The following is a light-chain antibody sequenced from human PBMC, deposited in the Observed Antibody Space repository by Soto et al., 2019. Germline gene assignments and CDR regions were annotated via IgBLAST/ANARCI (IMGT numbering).Light chain of an antibody. CDR1: KSFSDW. CDR2: KAF. CDR3: QQYNSDPWT. Sequence: DIQMTQSPSTLSASVGDTVTITCRASKSFSDWLAWYQQKPGKAPKLLIYKAFSLESGVPSRFSGGGCGTEFTLTINGLQPDDFATYYCQQYNSDPWTFGQGTKVDVK. J-gene: IGKJ1*01. V-gene: IGKV1-5*03.